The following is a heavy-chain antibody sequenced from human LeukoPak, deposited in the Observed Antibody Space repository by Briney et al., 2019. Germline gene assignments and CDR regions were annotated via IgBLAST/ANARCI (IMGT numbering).Heavy chain of an antibody. D-gene: IGHD3-10*01. CDR3: ARGGGGGTFDY. V-gene: IGHV3-74*01. J-gene: IGHJ4*02. Sequence: PGGSLRLSCAASGFTFSDYWMHWVRQVPGKGLVWVSRINNDGSDTIYADSVEGRITVSRDNAKNTLYLQMNSLRAEDTAVYFCARGGGGGTFDYWGRGTLVTVSS. CDR2: INNDGSDT. CDR1: GFTFSDYW.